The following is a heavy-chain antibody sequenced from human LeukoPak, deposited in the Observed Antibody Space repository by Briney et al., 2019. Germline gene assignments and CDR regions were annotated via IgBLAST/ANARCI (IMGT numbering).Heavy chain of an antibody. D-gene: IGHD1-26*01. CDR3: ARVSSIVGATDFDY. CDR1: GGSISSGGYY. V-gene: IGHV4-31*03. CDR2: IYYSGST. Sequence: PSETLSLTCTVSGGSISSGGYYWSWIRQHPGKGLEWIGYIYYSGSTYYNPSLKSRVTISVDTSKNQFSLKLSSVTAADTAVYYCARVSSIVGATDFDYWGQGTLVAVSS. J-gene: IGHJ4*02.